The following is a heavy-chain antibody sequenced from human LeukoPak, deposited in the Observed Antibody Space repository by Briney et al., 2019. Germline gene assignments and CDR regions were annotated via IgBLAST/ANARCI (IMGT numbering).Heavy chain of an antibody. CDR3: ARLKTGTFFDYYYMDV. CDR1: GGSISSSSYY. Sequence: PSETLSLTCTVSGGSISSSSYYWGWIRQPPGKGLEWIGSIYYSGSTYYNPSLKSRVTISVDTSKNQFSLKLSSVTAADTAVYYCARLKTGTFFDYYYMDVWGKGTTVTISS. CDR2: IYYSGST. J-gene: IGHJ6*03. V-gene: IGHV4-39*01. D-gene: IGHD3-3*01.